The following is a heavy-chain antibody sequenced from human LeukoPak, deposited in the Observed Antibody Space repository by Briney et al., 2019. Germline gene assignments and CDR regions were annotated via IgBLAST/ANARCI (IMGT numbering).Heavy chain of an antibody. CDR2: IRTKAYGETT. Sequence: GQSLRLSCIASGFTLADHAMSWVRQAPGKGLEWVGFIRTKAYGETTEYAASVKGRFTILRDDSTNIAYLQMNGLKAEDTAVYYCGGHLLRSVGSTGLDFWGQGTLVTVAS. CDR1: GFTLADHA. J-gene: IGHJ4*02. D-gene: IGHD1-26*01. CDR3: GGHLLRSVGSTGLDF. V-gene: IGHV3-49*04.